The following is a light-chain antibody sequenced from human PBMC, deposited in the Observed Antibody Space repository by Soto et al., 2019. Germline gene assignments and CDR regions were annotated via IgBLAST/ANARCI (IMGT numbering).Light chain of an antibody. V-gene: IGKV3-15*01. Sequence: EIVMTQSPATLSVSPGERATLSCRASQSVSDNLAWYQQKPGQAPRLLIDGASTRAIGIPARFSGSGSGTESTLTISSLESYYFAVTYCQQYNDWPVTFGPGTKVDIK. J-gene: IGKJ3*01. CDR3: QQYNDWPVT. CDR1: QSVSDN. CDR2: GAS.